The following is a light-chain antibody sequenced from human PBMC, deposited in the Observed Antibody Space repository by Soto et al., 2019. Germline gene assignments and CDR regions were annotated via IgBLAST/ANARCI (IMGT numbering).Light chain of an antibody. CDR2: KAA. CDR3: QHYNRDSEA. CDR1: QSLXSW. V-gene: IGKV1-5*03. J-gene: IGKJ1*01. Sequence: ILLTQSASTLSGSVGDGVTITCRASQSLXSWFAWYQQKPGKAPKFLXYKAATLKRGVPSRLSGSGSGTEFTLTISSLQPEDFANYYCQHYNRDSEAFGQGTKVDI.